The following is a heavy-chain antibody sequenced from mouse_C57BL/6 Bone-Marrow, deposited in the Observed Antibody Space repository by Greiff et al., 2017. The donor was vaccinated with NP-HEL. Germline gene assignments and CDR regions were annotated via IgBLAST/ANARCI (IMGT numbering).Heavy chain of an antibody. D-gene: IGHD1-1*01. CDR2: ISSGGSYT. Sequence: ESGGDLVKPGGSLKLSCAASGFTFSSYGMSWVRQTPDKRLEWVATISSGGSYTYYPDSVKGRFTISRDNAKNTLYLHMSSLKSEDTAMYYCARIYYYGRGDYWGQGTTLTVSS. CDR1: GFTFSSYG. J-gene: IGHJ2*01. CDR3: ARIYYYGRGDY. V-gene: IGHV5-6*01.